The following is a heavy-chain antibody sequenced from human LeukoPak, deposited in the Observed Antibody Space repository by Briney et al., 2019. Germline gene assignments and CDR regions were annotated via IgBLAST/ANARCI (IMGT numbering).Heavy chain of an antibody. CDR2: ISSSGSTI. J-gene: IGHJ4*02. CDR3: ARDLQIPQDGYTFDY. Sequence: GGSLRLSCAASGFTFSSYEMNWVRQAPGKGLEWVSYISSSGSTIYYADSVKGRFTISRDNAKNSLYLQMNSLRDEDTAVYYCARDLQIPQDGYTFDYWGQGTLVTVSS. V-gene: IGHV3-48*03. D-gene: IGHD5-24*01. CDR1: GFTFSSYE.